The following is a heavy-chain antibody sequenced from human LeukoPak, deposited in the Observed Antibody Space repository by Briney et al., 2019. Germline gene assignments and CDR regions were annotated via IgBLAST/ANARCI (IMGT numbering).Heavy chain of an antibody. CDR2: INGSGSFT. D-gene: IGHD3-22*01. Sequence: PGGSLRLSCAASGFTFSNYVMGWVRQDPGKGLQWVSIINGSGSFTSYADSVKGRLTISRDNSKNTLYLQMNSLRAEDTAVYYCAKGSYYDSSGSFYFDYWGQGTLVTVSS. CDR3: AKGSYYDSSGSFYFDY. J-gene: IGHJ4*02. CDR1: GFTFSNYV. V-gene: IGHV3-23*05.